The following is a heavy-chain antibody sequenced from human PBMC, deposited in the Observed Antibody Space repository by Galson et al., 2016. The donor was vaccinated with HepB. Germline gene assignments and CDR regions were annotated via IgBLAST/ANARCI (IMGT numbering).Heavy chain of an antibody. V-gene: IGHV3-11*01. CDR2: IISSDRPI. J-gene: IGHJ6*02. CDR3: ARERRGRRSSSGSYFNGYYGLDV. Sequence: SLRLSCAASGLTFSDYYMNWIRQAPGKGLQWVAYIISSDRPIFYADSVKGRFTISRDNAKNSLYLEMNSLRVEDTAVYYCARERRGRRSSSGSYFNGYYGLDVWGPGTTVTV. CDR1: GLTFSDYY. D-gene: IGHD3-10*01.